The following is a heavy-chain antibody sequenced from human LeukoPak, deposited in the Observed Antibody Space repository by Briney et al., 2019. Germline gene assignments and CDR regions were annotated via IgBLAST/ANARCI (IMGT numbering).Heavy chain of an antibody. CDR3: ARGRILYSSPTPMDV. D-gene: IGHD2-8*01. CDR2: INSDGSST. J-gene: IGHJ6*02. CDR1: GFTFSSYW. Sequence: GGSLRLSCAASGFTFSSYWMHWVRQAPGKGLVWVSRINSDGSSTSYADSVKGRFTISRDNAKNTLYLQINSLRAEDTAVYYCARGRILYSSPTPMDVWGQGTTVTVSS. V-gene: IGHV3-74*01.